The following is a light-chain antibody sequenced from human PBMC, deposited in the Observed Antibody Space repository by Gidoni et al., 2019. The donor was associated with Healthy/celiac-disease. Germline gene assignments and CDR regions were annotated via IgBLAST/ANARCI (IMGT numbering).Light chain of an antibody. J-gene: IGKJ2*03. CDR3: QQSYSTPYS. Sequence: DIQMTQSPSSLSASVGDRLTITCRASQSISSYLNWYQQKPGKAPKLLIYAASSLQSGVPSRFSGSGAGADFTLTISSLQPEDFATYYCQQSYSTPYSFGQGTKLEIK. V-gene: IGKV1-39*01. CDR2: AAS. CDR1: QSISSY.